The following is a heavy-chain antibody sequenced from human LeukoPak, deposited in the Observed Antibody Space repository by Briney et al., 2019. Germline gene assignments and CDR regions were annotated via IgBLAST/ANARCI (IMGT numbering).Heavy chain of an antibody. CDR3: ARVTGYMIEDYFDY. V-gene: IGHV4-59*01. D-gene: IGHD3-22*01. CDR2: IYYSGST. Sequence: SETLSLTCTVSGGSIDSYYWSWIRQPPGKGLEWIGYIYYSGSTNYKPSLKSRVTISVETSKNQFSLKLRSVTAADTAVYYCARVTGYMIEDYFDYWGQGTLVTVSS. CDR1: GGSIDSYY. J-gene: IGHJ4*02.